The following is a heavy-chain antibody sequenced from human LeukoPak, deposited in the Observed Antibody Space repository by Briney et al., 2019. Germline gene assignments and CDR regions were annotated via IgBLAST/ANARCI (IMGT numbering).Heavy chain of an antibody. Sequence: SVKVSCKVSGYTLTELSMHWVRQAPGKGLEWMGGFDPEDGETIYAQKFQGRVTMTEDTSTDTAYMELSSLRSEDTAVYYCATVQPHYDFWSGYPYGMDVWGQGTTVTVSS. CDR1: GYTLTELS. D-gene: IGHD3-3*01. J-gene: IGHJ6*02. V-gene: IGHV1-24*01. CDR3: ATVQPHYDFWSGYPYGMDV. CDR2: FDPEDGET.